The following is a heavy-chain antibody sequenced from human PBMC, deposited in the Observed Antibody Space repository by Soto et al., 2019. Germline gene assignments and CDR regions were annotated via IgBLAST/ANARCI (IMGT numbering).Heavy chain of an antibody. D-gene: IGHD5-12*01. CDR3: TTRDGYRAFDY. V-gene: IGHV3-15*01. CDR2: IKSKTDGGTT. Sequence: PGGSLRLSCVASGFDLTSSRMNWVRQAPGKGLEWVGRIKSKTDGGTTDYAAPVKGRFTISRDDSKNTLYLQMNSLKTEDTAVYYCTTRDGYRAFDYWGQGTLVTVSS. CDR1: GFDLTSSR. J-gene: IGHJ4*02.